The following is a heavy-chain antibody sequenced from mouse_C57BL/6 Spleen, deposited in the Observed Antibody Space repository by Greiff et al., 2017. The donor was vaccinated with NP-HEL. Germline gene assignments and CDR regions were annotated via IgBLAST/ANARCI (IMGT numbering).Heavy chain of an antibody. CDR3: ARSKLDSCGCSWFAY. J-gene: IGHJ3*01. CDR1: GYAFTNYL. V-gene: IGHV1-54*01. D-gene: IGHD3-2*01. Sequence: QVQLQQSGAELVRPGTSVKVSCKASGYAFTNYLIEWVKQRPGQGLEWIGVINPGSGGTNYNEKFKGKATLTADKSSSTAYMQLSSLTSEDSAVYFCARSKLDSCGCSWFAYWGQGTLVTVSA. CDR2: INPGSGGT.